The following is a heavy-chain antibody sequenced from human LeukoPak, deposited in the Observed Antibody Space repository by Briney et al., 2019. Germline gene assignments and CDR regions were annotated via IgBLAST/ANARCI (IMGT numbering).Heavy chain of an antibody. V-gene: IGHV3-30*04. Sequence: GRSLRLSCAASGFTFSSYAMHWVRQAPGKGLEWVAVISYDGSNKYNADSVKGRFTISRYNSKNTLYLQMNGLRAEDSAVYYCARATTKYSSGPNFDFWGQGTLVTVSS. CDR1: GFTFSSYA. CDR3: ARATTKYSSGPNFDF. CDR2: ISYDGSNK. J-gene: IGHJ4*02. D-gene: IGHD6-19*01.